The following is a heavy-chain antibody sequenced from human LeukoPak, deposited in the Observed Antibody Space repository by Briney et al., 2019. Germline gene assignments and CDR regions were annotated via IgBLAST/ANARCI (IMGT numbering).Heavy chain of an antibody. D-gene: IGHD3-3*01. J-gene: IGHJ6*02. V-gene: IGHV4-59*08. Sequence: SETLSLTCSVSGGSISTYYWSWIRQPPGKGLEWIGYISYSATPNYNPCLKSRVTISVDTSKNQFSLKVNSVTAADTAVYYCTRHQFARDFWSGFAGMDVWGQGTTVSVSS. CDR3: TRHQFARDFWSGFAGMDV. CDR1: GGSISTYY. CDR2: ISYSATP.